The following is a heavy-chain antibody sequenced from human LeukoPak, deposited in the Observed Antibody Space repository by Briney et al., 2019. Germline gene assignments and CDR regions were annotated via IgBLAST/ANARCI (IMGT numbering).Heavy chain of an antibody. CDR3: ARVRDCGGDCYTDYFDY. V-gene: IGHV1-69*05. CDR1: GGTFSSYA. D-gene: IGHD2-21*02. Sequence: SVKVSRKASGGTFSSYAISWVRQAPGQGLEWMGRIIPIFGTANYAQKFQGRVTITTDESTSTAYMELSSLRSEDTAVYYCARVRDCGGDCYTDYFDYWGQGTLVTVSS. CDR2: IIPIFGTA. J-gene: IGHJ4*02.